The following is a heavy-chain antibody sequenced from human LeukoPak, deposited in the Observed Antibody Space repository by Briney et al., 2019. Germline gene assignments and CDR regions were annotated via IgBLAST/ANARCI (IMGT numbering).Heavy chain of an antibody. CDR3: ARGERRLQLMFDY. CDR1: GYTFTGYY. J-gene: IGHJ4*02. D-gene: IGHD5-24*01. V-gene: IGHV1-2*02. Sequence: GASVTVSCKASGYTFTGYYMHWVRQVPGQGLEWMGWINPNSGGTNYAQKFQGRVTMTRDTSISTAYMELSRLRSDDTAVYYCARGERRLQLMFDYWGQGTLVTVSS. CDR2: INPNSGGT.